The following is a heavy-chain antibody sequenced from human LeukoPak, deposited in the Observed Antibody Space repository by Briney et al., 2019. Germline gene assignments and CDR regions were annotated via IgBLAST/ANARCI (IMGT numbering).Heavy chain of an antibody. V-gene: IGHV4-39*07. D-gene: IGHD2-15*01. CDR3: ARAIGGSQYYYYYYYMDV. Sequence: SETLSLTCTVSGGSISSSSYYWGWIRQPPGKGLEWIGSIYYSGSTNYNPSLKSRVTISVDTSKNQFSLKLSSVTAADTAVYYCARAIGGSQYYYYYYYMDVWGKGTTVTISS. CDR2: IYYSGST. CDR1: GGSISSSSYY. J-gene: IGHJ6*03.